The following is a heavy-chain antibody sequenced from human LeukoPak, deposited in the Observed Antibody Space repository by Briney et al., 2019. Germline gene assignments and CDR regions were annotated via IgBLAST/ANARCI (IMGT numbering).Heavy chain of an antibody. CDR2: ISSNGGST. CDR1: GFTFSSYA. D-gene: IGHD2-8*01. Sequence: GGSLRLSCAGSGFTFSSYAMHWVRQAPGRGLEYVSGISSNGGSTYHANSVKGRFTISRDNSKNTLCLQMGSLRAEDMALYYCAREYCTNGVCYKRFDYWGQGTLVTVSS. J-gene: IGHJ4*02. CDR3: AREYCTNGVCYKRFDY. V-gene: IGHV3-64*01.